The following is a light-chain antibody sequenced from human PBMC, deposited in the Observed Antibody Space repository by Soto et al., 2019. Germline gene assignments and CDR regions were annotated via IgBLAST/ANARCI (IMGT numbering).Light chain of an antibody. CDR3: QQYNSYSKT. CDR2: AAS. CDR1: QSISYW. V-gene: IGKV1-5*01. Sequence: DIQMTQSPSTLSASVGDRVTITCRASQSISYWLAWYQQKPGNAPKLLIYAASSLESGVPSRFSGSGSGTEFTLTISSLQPDDSASYYRQQYNSYSKTFGQGTKVDIK. J-gene: IGKJ1*01.